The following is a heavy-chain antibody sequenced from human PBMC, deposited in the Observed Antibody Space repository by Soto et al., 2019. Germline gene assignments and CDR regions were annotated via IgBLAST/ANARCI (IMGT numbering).Heavy chain of an antibody. CDR3: TRHTVDY. D-gene: IGHD4-4*01. CDR2: TRSKAHSYAT. J-gene: IGHJ4*02. Sequence: EVQLVESGGGLVQPGGSLKLSCAASGFSFSDSAIHWVRQASGKGLEWVGRTRSKAHSYATAFAASVKGRFTISRDDSMNTVYLQMHSLKTEDTAVYYCTRHTVDYWGQGTLVTVSS. V-gene: IGHV3-73*02. CDR1: GFSFSDSA.